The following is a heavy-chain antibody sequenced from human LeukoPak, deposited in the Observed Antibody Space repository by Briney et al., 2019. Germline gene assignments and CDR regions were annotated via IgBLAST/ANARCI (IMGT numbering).Heavy chain of an antibody. D-gene: IGHD3-10*01. V-gene: IGHV3-48*01. CDR1: GFTFSSYS. CDR2: ISSSSSTI. Sequence: PGGSLRLSCAASGFTFSSYSMNWVRQAPGKWLEWVSYISSSSSTIYYADSVKGRFTISRDNAKNSLYLQMNSLRAEDTAVYYCARSRRRAWFGELLSSPYGMDVWGQGTTVTVSS. CDR3: ARSRRRAWFGELLSSPYGMDV. J-gene: IGHJ6*02.